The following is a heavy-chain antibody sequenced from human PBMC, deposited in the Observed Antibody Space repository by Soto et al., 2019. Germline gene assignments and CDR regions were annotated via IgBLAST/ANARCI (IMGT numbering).Heavy chain of an antibody. V-gene: IGHV3-30-3*01. CDR2: ISYDGSNK. Sequence: GGSLRLSCASSGFTFSSYAMHWVRQAPGKGLEWVAVISYDGSNKYYADSVKGRFTISRDNSKNTLYLQMNSLGAEDTAVYYCARVRYYDSSGYPLLPLRSVYYYYYGMDVWGQGTTVTVSS. CDR3: ARVRYYDSSGYPLLPLRSVYYYYYGMDV. CDR1: GFTFSSYA. D-gene: IGHD3-22*01. J-gene: IGHJ6*02.